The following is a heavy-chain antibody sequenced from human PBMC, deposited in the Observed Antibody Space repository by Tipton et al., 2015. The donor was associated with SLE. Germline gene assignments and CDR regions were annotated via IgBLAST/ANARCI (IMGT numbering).Heavy chain of an antibody. CDR2: INHSGST. D-gene: IGHD1-26*01. J-gene: IGHJ5*02. Sequence: TLSLTCAVYGGSFSGYYWSWIRRPPGKGLEWIGEINHSGSTNYNPSLKSRVTMSVDTSKNQFSLKLSSVTAADTAVYYCARDYRGLGATTWFDPWGQGTLVTVSS. CDR1: GGSFSGYY. V-gene: IGHV4-34*01. CDR3: ARDYRGLGATTWFDP.